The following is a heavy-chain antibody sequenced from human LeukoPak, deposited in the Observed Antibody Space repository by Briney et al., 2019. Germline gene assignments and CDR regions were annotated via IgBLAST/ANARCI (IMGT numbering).Heavy chain of an antibody. D-gene: IGHD3-22*01. CDR2: ISSSGITK. J-gene: IGHJ4*02. CDR1: GFIFSDYY. V-gene: IGHV3-11*01. CDR3: ARGDSSGCPDY. Sequence: GESLRLSCAASGFIFSDYYMSWIRQAPGKGLEWVSYISSSGITKNYADSVKGRFTISRDNANNSLYLQMKSLRADDTAVYYCARGDSSGCPDYWGQGTLVTVSS.